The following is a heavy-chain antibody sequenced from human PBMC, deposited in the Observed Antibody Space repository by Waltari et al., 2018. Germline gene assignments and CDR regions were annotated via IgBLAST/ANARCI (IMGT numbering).Heavy chain of an antibody. J-gene: IGHJ4*02. CDR2: SIPILGIA. CDR1: GGTFSSYT. Sequence: QVQLVQSGAEVKKLGSSVKVSCKASGGTFSSYTISWVRQAPGQGLEWMGRSIPILGIANYAQKFQGRVTITADKSTSTAYMGLSSLRSEDTAVYYCAREPYDSSGYYYVGYWGQGTLVTVSS. V-gene: IGHV1-69*08. CDR3: AREPYDSSGYYYVGY. D-gene: IGHD3-22*01.